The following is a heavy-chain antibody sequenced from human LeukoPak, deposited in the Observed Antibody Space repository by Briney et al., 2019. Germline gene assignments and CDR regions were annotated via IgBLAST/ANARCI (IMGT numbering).Heavy chain of an antibody. CDR3: ARLSDYDILTGYYSPTLDY. D-gene: IGHD3-9*01. CDR2: IYYSGST. CDR1: GGSISSYY. V-gene: IGHV4-59*01. J-gene: IGHJ4*02. Sequence: SETLSLTCTVSGGSISSYYWSWIRQPPGKGLEWIGYIYYSGSTNYNPSLKSRVTISVDTSKNQFSLKLSSVTVADTAVYYCARLSDYDILTGYYSPTLDYWGQGTLVTVSS.